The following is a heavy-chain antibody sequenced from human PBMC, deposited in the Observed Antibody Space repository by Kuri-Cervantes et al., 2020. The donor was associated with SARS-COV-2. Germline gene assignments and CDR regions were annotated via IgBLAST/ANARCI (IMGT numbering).Heavy chain of an antibody. V-gene: IGHV4-59*01. Sequence: GSLRLSCTVSGGSISSYYWSWIRQPPGKGLEWIGYIYYSGSTNYNPSLKSRVTISVDTSKNQFSLKLSSVTAADTAVYYCARDFWSGYYGGNWFDPWGQGTLVTVSS. CDR1: GGSISSYY. J-gene: IGHJ5*02. CDR2: IYYSGST. D-gene: IGHD3-3*01. CDR3: ARDFWSGYYGGNWFDP.